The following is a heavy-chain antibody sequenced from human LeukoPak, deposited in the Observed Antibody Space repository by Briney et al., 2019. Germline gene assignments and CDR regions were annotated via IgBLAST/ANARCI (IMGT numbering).Heavy chain of an antibody. V-gene: IGHV1-69*13. Sequence: GASVKVSCKASGYTFTSYGISWVRQAPGQGLEWMGGIIPIFGTANYAQKFQGRVTITADESTSTAYMELSSLRSEDTAVYYCARDATYYYGSGRPDYNSWFDPWGQGTLVTVSS. D-gene: IGHD3-10*01. CDR2: IIPIFGTA. J-gene: IGHJ5*02. CDR3: ARDATYYYGSGRPDYNSWFDP. CDR1: GYTFTSYG.